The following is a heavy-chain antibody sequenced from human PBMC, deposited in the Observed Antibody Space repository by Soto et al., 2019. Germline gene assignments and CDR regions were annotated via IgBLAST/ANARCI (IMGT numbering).Heavy chain of an antibody. CDR1: GGSISSGGYY. J-gene: IGHJ4*02. CDR3: ARGDSSGYPSYFDY. D-gene: IGHD3-22*01. Sequence: SETLSLTCTVSGGSISSGGYYWSWIRQHPGKGLEWIGYIYYSGSTYYNPSLKSRVTISVDTSKNKYSMKLSSVTAVDTAVYYCARGDSSGYPSYFDYWGQGTLVTVSS. CDR2: IYYSGST. V-gene: IGHV4-31*03.